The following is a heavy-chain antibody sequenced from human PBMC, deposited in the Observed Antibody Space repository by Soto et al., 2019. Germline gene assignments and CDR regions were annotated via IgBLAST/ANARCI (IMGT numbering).Heavy chain of an antibody. CDR1: GFSLSTVGVG. Sequence: QITLKEPGPTLVKPTQTLTLTCTFSGFSLSTVGVGVGWIRQPPGRALEWLALIYWDNDKRYSPSLKSRLTITNDTSKNHVVLTMTNMNPVDTATYYCAHKRGSGSYYGDFDYWGQGTLVTVSS. V-gene: IGHV2-5*02. D-gene: IGHD1-26*01. J-gene: IGHJ4*02. CDR2: IYWDNDK. CDR3: AHKRGSGSYYGDFDY.